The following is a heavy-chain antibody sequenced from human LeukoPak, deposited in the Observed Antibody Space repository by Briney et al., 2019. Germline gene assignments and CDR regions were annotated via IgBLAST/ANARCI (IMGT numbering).Heavy chain of an antibody. V-gene: IGHV4-59*12. CDR1: GGSIDTYY. Sequence: SETLSLTCTVSGGSIDTYYWNWIRQPPGKGLEWIGYVFHTGSTNYNPSLKSRVTISVDTSNNQFSLRLSSVTAADTAVYYCVRERTMVGGADIWGQGTKVTVSS. CDR3: VRERTMVGGADI. CDR2: VFHTGST. D-gene: IGHD2-21*01. J-gene: IGHJ3*02.